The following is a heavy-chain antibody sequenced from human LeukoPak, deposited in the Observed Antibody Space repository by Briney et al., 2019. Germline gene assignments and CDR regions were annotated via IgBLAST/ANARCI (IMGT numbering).Heavy chain of an antibody. CDR3: ARGFCGGSCLDY. J-gene: IGHJ4*02. D-gene: IGHD2-15*01. V-gene: IGHV3-74*01. CDR2: INSDGSST. Sequence: PGGSLRLSCAASGFTFSSYWMHWVRQAPGKGLVWVSRINSDGSSTSYADSVKGRFTTSRDNAKNTLYLQMNSLRAEDTAVYYCARGFCGGSCLDYWGQGTLVTVSS. CDR1: GFTFSSYW.